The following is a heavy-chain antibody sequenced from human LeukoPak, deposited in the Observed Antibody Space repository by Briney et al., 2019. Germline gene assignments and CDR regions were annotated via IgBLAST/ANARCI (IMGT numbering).Heavy chain of an antibody. D-gene: IGHD6-13*01. J-gene: IGHJ4*02. CDR1: GGSISSSSYY. V-gene: IGHV4-39*07. CDR3: ARVYSSSWYFSPPFDY. CDR2: IYYSGST. Sequence: TSETLSLTCTVSGGSISSSSYYWGWIRQPPGKGLEWIGSIYYSGSTYYNPSLKSRVTISVDTSKNQFSLKLSSVTAADTAVYYCARVYSSSWYFSPPFDYWGQGTLVTVSS.